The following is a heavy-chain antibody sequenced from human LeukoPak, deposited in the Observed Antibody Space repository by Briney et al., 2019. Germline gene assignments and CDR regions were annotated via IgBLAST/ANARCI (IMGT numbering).Heavy chain of an antibody. J-gene: IGHJ3*02. D-gene: IGHD2-8*01. CDR1: GFTFSSSG. V-gene: IGHV3-33*06. Sequence: GRSLRLSCAASGFTFSSSGMHWVRQAPGKGLEWVALIWYDGINEYYADSVKGRFTISRDNSKNTLSLQVNSLRAEDTAVYYCAKVMGERFGNGAFDIWGQGTMVTVPS. CDR2: IWYDGINE. CDR3: AKVMGERFGNGAFDI.